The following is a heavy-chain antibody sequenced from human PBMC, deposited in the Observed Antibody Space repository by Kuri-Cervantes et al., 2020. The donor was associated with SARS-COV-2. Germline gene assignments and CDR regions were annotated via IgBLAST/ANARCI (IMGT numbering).Heavy chain of an antibody. J-gene: IGHJ5*02. V-gene: IGHV4-59*12. CDR2: IYYSGST. CDR1: GDSIRNYY. CDR3: ARFRGRPTGFDP. Sequence: SETLSLTCTVSGDSIRNYYYSWIRQPPVKGLEWIGYIYYSGSTNYNPSLKSRVTISVDTSKNQFSLKLSSVTAADTAVYYCARFRGRPTGFDPWGQGTLVTVSS. D-gene: IGHD2-15*01.